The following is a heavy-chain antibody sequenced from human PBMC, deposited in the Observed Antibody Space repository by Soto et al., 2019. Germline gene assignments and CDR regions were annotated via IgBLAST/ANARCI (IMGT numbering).Heavy chain of an antibody. D-gene: IGHD5-18*01. CDR3: ARDLGDDGYSYGSDY. Sequence: EVQLVESGGGLVQPGGSLRLSCAASGFTFSSYEMNWVRQAPGKGLEWVSYISSSGSTIYYADSVKGRFTISRDNAKNSLYLQMNSLRAEDTAVYYCARDLGDDGYSYGSDYWGQGTLVTVSS. J-gene: IGHJ4*02. V-gene: IGHV3-48*03. CDR2: ISSSGSTI. CDR1: GFTFSSYE.